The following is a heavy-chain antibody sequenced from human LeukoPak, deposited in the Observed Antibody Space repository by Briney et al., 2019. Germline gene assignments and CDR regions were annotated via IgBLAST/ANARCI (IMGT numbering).Heavy chain of an antibody. CDR3: ARVAVATIDY. D-gene: IGHD5-24*01. J-gene: IGHJ4*02. CDR2: IYYSGST. V-gene: IGHV4-59*01. Sequence: SETLSLTCTVAGGSSSSYYWSWIRQPPGKGLEWIGYIYYSGSTNYNPSLKSRVTISVDTSKNQFSLKLSSVTAADTAVYYCARVAVATIDYWGQGTLVTVSS. CDR1: GGSSSSYY.